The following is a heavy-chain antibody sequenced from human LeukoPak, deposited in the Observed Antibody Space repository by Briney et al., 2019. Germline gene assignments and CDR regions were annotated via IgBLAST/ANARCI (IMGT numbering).Heavy chain of an antibody. CDR2: IWYDGSNK. J-gene: IGHJ6*02. CDR1: GFTFSSYG. V-gene: IGHV3-33*01. Sequence: GGSLRLSCAASGFTFSSYGMHWVRQAPGKGLEWVAVIWYDGSNKYYADSVKGRFTISRDNSKNTLYLQMSSLRAEDTAVYYCARVTRYDSSGYYSYYYYGMDVWGQGTTVTVSS. CDR3: ARVTRYDSSGYYSYYYYGMDV. D-gene: IGHD3-22*01.